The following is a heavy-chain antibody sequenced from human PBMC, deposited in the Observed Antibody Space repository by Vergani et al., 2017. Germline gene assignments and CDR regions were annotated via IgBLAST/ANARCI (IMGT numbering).Heavy chain of an antibody. CDR1: GGSFSGYY. Sequence: QVQLQQWGAGLLKPSETLSLTCAVYGGSFSGYYWGWIRQPPGKGLEWIGSIYYSGITYYNPSLKSRVTISVDTSKKQFSLKLSSVTAADTAVYYCARHNDPRSYYYMDVWDKGTTVTVSS. V-gene: IGHV4-34*01. CDR2: IYYSGIT. D-gene: IGHD2-8*01. CDR3: ARHNDPRSYYYMDV. J-gene: IGHJ6*03.